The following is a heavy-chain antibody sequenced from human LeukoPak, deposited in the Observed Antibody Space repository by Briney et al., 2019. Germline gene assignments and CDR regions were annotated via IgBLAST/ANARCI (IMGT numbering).Heavy chain of an antibody. Sequence: PGGSLRLSCVASGFSFNNYAMNWVRQAPGKGLEWVSLIIGSSVSTFYADSVKGRFTISRDKSKNTLYLQMNSLRAEDTAVYYCAKGAYDYIEIAYFDYWGQGSLVTVSS. D-gene: IGHD5-12*01. J-gene: IGHJ4*02. V-gene: IGHV3-23*01. CDR3: AKGAYDYIEIAYFDY. CDR1: GFSFNNYA. CDR2: IIGSSVST.